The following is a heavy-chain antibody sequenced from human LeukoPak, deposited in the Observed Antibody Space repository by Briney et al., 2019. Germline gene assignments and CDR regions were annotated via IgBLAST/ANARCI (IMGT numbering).Heavy chain of an antibody. D-gene: IGHD1-1*01. Sequence: GESLKISCKGSGYSFTTYWIAWVRQMPGKGLEWMGIINPGDSNTKYSPSVQGQVTISVDKSIGTAYLQWNSLKASDTAIYYCARRNRTPLRNNWFDSWGQGTLVTVSS. V-gene: IGHV5-51*01. J-gene: IGHJ5*01. CDR2: INPGDSNT. CDR1: GYSFTTYW. CDR3: ARRNRTPLRNNWFDS.